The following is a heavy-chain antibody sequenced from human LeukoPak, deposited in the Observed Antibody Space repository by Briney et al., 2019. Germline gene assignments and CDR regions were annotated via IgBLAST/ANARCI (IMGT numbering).Heavy chain of an antibody. V-gene: IGHV3-21*01. CDR1: GFTFSSYS. D-gene: IGHD6-13*01. CDR2: ISSSSSYI. J-gene: IGHJ5*02. CDR3: AGVGSSWYLVFRELDNNWFDP. Sequence: GSLRLSCAASGFTFSSYSMNWVRQAPGKGLEWVSSISSSSSYIYYADSVKGRFTISRDNAKNSLYLQMNSLRAEDTAVYYCAGVGSSWYLVFRELDNNWFDPWGQGTLVTVSS.